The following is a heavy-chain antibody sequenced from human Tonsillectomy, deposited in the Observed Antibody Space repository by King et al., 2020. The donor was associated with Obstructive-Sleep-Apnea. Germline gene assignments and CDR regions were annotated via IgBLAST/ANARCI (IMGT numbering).Heavy chain of an antibody. CDR2: ISASNDNT. D-gene: IGHD3-9*01. CDR3: ARGGYDILTGYYAGRDVDFDY. V-gene: IGHV1-18*01. CDR1: GYTFTSYG. J-gene: IGHJ4*02. Sequence: VQLVESGAEVKKPGASVKVSCKASGYTFTSYGISWVRQAPGQGLEWMGWISASNDNTNYAQKVQGRVTMTTDTSTSTAYMELRSLRSDDTAVYYCARGGYDILTGYYAGRDVDFDYWDQGTLVTVSS.